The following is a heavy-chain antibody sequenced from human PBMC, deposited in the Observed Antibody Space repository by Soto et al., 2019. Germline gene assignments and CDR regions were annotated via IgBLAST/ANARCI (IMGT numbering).Heavy chain of an antibody. V-gene: IGHV4-39*01. CDR1: GGSVSISTYY. D-gene: IGHD2-2*01. J-gene: IGHJ6*02. CDR3: ATLPAAMYFYGSDV. Sequence: SETLSLTCSVSGGSVSISTYYWAWVRQTPGKGLEWLGSILHSGSTYYNPSLKSRLTLSVGTSEDQFSLNLSSVTATDTGVYYCATLPAAMYFYGSDVWGPGTTVTVS. CDR2: ILHSGST.